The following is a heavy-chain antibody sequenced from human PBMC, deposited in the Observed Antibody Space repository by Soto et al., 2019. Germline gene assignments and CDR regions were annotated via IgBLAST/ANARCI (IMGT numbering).Heavy chain of an antibody. CDR2: ISGSGGTT. J-gene: IGHJ3*02. CDR1: GFTFSSYA. D-gene: IGHD3-3*01. V-gene: IGHV3-23*01. CDR3: TKSYYDFWSGYYLVAFDI. Sequence: GGSLRLSCAASGFTFSSYAMSWVRQAPGKGLEWVSAISGSGGTTDYAAPVKGRFTISRDDSKNTLYLQMNSLKTEDTAVYYCTKSYYDFWSGYYLVAFDIWGQGTMVTVSS.